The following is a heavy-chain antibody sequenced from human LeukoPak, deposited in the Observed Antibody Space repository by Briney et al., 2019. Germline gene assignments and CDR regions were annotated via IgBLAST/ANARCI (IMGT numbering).Heavy chain of an antibody. CDR3: ARQDGMAANWLDP. Sequence: PGESLQISCKGSGYSFTNYWIGWVRQLPGKGLEWMGIIYPGDSDTRYSPSFKGQVTISADKSISTAYLQWSSLKASDTAMYYCARQDGMAANWLDPWGQGTLVTVSS. CDR2: IYPGDSDT. V-gene: IGHV5-51*01. D-gene: IGHD1-14*01. J-gene: IGHJ5*02. CDR1: GYSFTNYW.